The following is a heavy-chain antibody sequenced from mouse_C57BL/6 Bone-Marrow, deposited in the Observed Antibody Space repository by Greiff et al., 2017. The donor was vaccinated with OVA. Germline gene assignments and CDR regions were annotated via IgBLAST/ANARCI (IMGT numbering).Heavy chain of an antibody. J-gene: IGHJ4*01. D-gene: IGHD2-1*01. CDR3: ARYGTDYAMDY. V-gene: IGHV1-82*01. CDR2: IYPGDGDT. CDR1: GYAFSSSW. Sequence: VQLQQSGPELVKPGASVKISCKASGYAFSSSWMNWVKQRPGKGLEWIGRIYPGDGDTNYNGKFKGKATLTADKSSSTAYMQLSSLTSEDSAVYFCARYGTDYAMDYWGQGTSVTVSS.